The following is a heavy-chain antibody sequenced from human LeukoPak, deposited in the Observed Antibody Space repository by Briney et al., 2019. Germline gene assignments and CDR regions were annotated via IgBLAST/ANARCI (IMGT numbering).Heavy chain of an antibody. J-gene: IGHJ6*04. CDR3: ARVHYDILTGYWRTMDV. CDR1: GVSFSGYY. D-gene: IGHD3-9*01. Sequence: PSETLSLTCAVYGVSFSGYYWSWIRQPPGKGLEWIGEINHSGSTNYNPSRKSRVTISVDTSKNQFSLKLSSVTAADTAVYYCARVHYDILTGYWRTMDVWGKGTTVTVSS. V-gene: IGHV4-34*01. CDR2: INHSGST.